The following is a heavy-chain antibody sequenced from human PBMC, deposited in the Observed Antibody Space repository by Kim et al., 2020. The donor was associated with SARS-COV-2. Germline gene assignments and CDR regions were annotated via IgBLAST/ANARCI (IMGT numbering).Heavy chain of an antibody. D-gene: IGHD3-3*01. CDR3: AKCVWSSASWYEA. CDR1: GFTFSSYA. J-gene: IGHJ5*02. CDR2: IYGGGNFT. V-gene: IGHV3-23*03. Sequence: GGSLRLSCAASGFTFSSYAMSWVRQAPGKGLEWVSVIYGGGNFTYYADSVKGRFTISRDNSKNTLYLQMTSLRVEDTAVYYCAKCVWSSASWYEAWGQGTLNTVSS.